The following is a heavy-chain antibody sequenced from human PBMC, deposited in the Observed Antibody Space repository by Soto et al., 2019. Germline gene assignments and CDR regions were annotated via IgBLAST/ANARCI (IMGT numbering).Heavy chain of an antibody. V-gene: IGHV3-30*18. J-gene: IGHJ6*02. CDR2: ISYDGSNK. CDR1: GFTFSSYG. D-gene: IGHD6-19*01. CDR3: AKRISVDLDYYGMDV. Sequence: PGGSLRLSCAASGFTFSSYGMHWVRQAPGKGLEWVAVISYDGSNKYYADSVKGRFTISRDNSKNTLYLQMNSLRAEDTAVYYCAKRISVDLDYYGMDVWGQGTTVTVSS.